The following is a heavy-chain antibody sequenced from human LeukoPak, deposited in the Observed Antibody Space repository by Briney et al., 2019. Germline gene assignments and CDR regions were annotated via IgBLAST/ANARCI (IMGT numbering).Heavy chain of an antibody. D-gene: IGHD6-19*01. V-gene: IGHV3-23*01. J-gene: IGHJ4*02. CDR3: AKSIGVSGTGDFDY. CDR1: GFIFKNYA. CDR2: ISRTGAST. Sequence: GGSLRLSCAASGFIFKNYAMNWVRQAPGKGLEWVSVISRTGASTYYADSVKGRFTISRDNSKNTLYLQMNSLRAEDTAVYYCAKSIGVSGTGDFDYWGQGTLVTVSS.